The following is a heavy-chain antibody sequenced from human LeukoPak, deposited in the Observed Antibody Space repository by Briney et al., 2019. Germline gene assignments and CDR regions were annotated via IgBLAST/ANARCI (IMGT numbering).Heavy chain of an antibody. Sequence: GGSLRLSCAASGFTFSSYSMNWVRQAPGKGLEWVSYISSSSSTIYYADSVKGRFTISRDNAKNSPYLQVNSLRAEDTAVYYCARDVGGKAVAVYFDYWGQGTLVTVSS. D-gene: IGHD6-19*01. CDR2: ISSSSSTI. CDR1: GFTFSSYS. V-gene: IGHV3-48*01. J-gene: IGHJ4*02. CDR3: ARDVGGKAVAVYFDY.